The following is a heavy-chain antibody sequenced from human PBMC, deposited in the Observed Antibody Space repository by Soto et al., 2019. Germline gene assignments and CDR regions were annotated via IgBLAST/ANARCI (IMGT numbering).Heavy chain of an antibody. CDR2: IIPIFGTA. J-gene: IGHJ4*02. CDR1: GGTFSSYT. V-gene: IGHV1-69*13. D-gene: IGHD3-22*01. CDR3: AREADYDSSGYYYFY. Sequence: GASVKVSCKTSGGTFSSYTISWVRQAPGQGLEWMGGIIPIFGTANYAQKFQGRVTITADESTRTAYMELSSLRSEDTAVYYCAREADYDSSGYYYFYWGQGTLVTVYS.